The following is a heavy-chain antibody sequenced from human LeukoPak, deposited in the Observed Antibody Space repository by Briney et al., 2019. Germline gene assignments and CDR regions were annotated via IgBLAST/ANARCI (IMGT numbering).Heavy chain of an antibody. J-gene: IGHJ4*02. CDR2: IYYSGST. Sequence: SGTLSLTCTASGGTISSYYWSWIRQPPGKGLEWIGYIYYSGSTNYNPSLKSRVTISVDTSKNQFSLKLSSVTAADTAVYYCARRDGYNLDYWGQGTLVTVS. V-gene: IGHV4-59*01. D-gene: IGHD5-24*01. CDR3: ARRDGYNLDY. CDR1: GGTISSYY.